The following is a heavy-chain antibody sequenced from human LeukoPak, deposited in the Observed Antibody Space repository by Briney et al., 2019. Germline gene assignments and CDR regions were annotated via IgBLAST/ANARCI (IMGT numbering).Heavy chain of an antibody. CDR3: AELGITMIGGV. CDR1: GFTFSSFG. CDR2: ISSSGSTI. J-gene: IGHJ6*04. Sequence: PGGTLRLSCAASGFTFSSFGMSWVRQAPGKGLEWVSYISSSGSTIYYADSVKGRFTISRDNAKNSLYLQMNSLRAEDTAVYYCAELGITMIGGVWGKGTTVTISS. V-gene: IGHV3-48*03. D-gene: IGHD3-10*02.